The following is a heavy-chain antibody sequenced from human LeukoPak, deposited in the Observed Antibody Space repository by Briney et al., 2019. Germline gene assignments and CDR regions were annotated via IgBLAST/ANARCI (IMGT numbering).Heavy chain of an antibody. CDR1: GGSISSYY. V-gene: IGHV4-59*08. D-gene: IGHD6-19*01. CDR3: ARWQSSGWYVM. J-gene: IGHJ4*02. CDR2: IYYSGST. Sequence: SETLSLTCTVSGGSISSYYWSWIRQPPGKGLEWIGYIYYSGSTSYNPSLKSRVTISVDTSKNQFSLKLSSVTAADTAVYYCARWQSSGWYVMWGQGTLVTVSS.